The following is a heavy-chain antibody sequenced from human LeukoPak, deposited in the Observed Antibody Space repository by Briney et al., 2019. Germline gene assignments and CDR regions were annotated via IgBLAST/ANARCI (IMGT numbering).Heavy chain of an antibody. CDR3: ARGARYCTSASCQVRYYMDV. CDR2: IYAGDTI. V-gene: IGHV3-66*01. D-gene: IGHD2-2*01. CDR1: GFSVSNNY. J-gene: IGHJ6*03. Sequence: GGSLRLSCVVSGFSVSNNYVSWVRQAPGKGLEWVSVIYAGDTIKYADSVRGRFTISRDNSKNTVYLQMNSLRAEDTAVYYCARGARYCTSASCQVRYYMDVWGKGTTVTISS.